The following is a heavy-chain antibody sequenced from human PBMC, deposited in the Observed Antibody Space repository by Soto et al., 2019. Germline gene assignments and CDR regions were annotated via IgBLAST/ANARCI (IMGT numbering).Heavy chain of an antibody. Sequence: EVQLVQSGAEVKKPGESLKISCKGSGYSLTSYWIGWVRQMPGKGLEWMGIIYPGDSDTRYSPSFQGQVTISADKSISTAYLQWSSLKASDTAMYYCARRTDGSGWYAYFDYWGQGTLVTVSS. J-gene: IGHJ4*02. CDR3: ARRTDGSGWYAYFDY. D-gene: IGHD6-19*01. V-gene: IGHV5-51*01. CDR2: IYPGDSDT. CDR1: GYSLTSYW.